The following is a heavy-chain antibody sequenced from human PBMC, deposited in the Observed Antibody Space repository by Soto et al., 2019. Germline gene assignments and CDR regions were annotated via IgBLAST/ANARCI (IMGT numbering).Heavy chain of an antibody. V-gene: IGHV3-23*01. Sequence: EVQLLESGGGLVQPGGSLRLSCAASGFTFSSYAMSWVRQAPGKGLEWVSAISGSGGSTYYADSVKGRFTISRDNSKNTLYLQMNSLRAEDTAVYYCAKRTYDFWSGYYTYDYWGQGTLVTVSS. D-gene: IGHD3-3*01. CDR2: ISGSGGST. CDR3: AKRTYDFWSGYYTYDY. CDR1: GFTFSSYA. J-gene: IGHJ4*02.